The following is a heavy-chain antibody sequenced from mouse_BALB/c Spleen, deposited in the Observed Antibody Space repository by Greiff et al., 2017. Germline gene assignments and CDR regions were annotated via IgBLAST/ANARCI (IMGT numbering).Heavy chain of an antibody. CDR3: ASSQLGGFAY. D-gene: IGHD4-1*02. CDR1: GFTFSSYT. V-gene: IGHV5-12-2*01. CDR2: ISNGGGST. J-gene: IGHJ3*01. Sequence: DVHLVESGGGLVQPGGSLKLSCAASGFTFSSYTMSWVRQTPEKRLEWVAYISNGGGSTYYPDTVKGRFTISRDNAKNTLYLQMSSLKSEDTAMYYCASSQLGGFAYWGQGTLVTVSA.